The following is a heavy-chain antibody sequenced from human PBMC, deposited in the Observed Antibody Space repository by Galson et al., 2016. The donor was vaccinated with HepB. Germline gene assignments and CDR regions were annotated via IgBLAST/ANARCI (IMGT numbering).Heavy chain of an antibody. CDR1: GYSFTSYC. V-gene: IGHV1-18*01. CDR3: ARSPYSGHEYYYYGLGV. Sequence: SVKVSCKASGYSFTSYCITWVRQAPGQGLEWMGWISAYNGNTNFAQKFQGRVSITTDTSTSTAFMELRNLRSDDTAVYYCARSPYSGHEYYYYGLGVWGQGTTVTVSS. CDR2: ISAYNGNT. J-gene: IGHJ6*02. D-gene: IGHD5-12*01.